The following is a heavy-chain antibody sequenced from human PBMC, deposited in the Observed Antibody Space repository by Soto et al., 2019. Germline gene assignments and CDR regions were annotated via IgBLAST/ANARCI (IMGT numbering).Heavy chain of an antibody. CDR2: ISYDGSNK. CDR1: GFTFSSYG. D-gene: IGHD4-4*01. J-gene: IGHJ4*02. CDR3: AKDLRANYAFDY. Sequence: GGSLRLSCAASGFTFSSYGMHWVRQAPGKGLEWVAVISYDGSNKYYADSVKGRFTISRDNSKNTLYLQMNSLRAEDTAVYYCAKDLRANYAFDYWGQGTLVTVSS. V-gene: IGHV3-30*18.